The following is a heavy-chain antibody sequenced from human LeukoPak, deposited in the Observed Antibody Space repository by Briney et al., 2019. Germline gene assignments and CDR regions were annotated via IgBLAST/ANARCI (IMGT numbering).Heavy chain of an antibody. V-gene: IGHV3-23*01. D-gene: IGHD3-10*01. Sequence: GGSLRLSCSASGFTFSTYSMTWVRQAPGRGLQWVSAISGSGADTYYADSVKGRFTISRDNSRNILYLQMNSLRAEDTAVYYCAKDLGGEGGSGFPGQWGQGTLVTVSS. CDR3: AKDLGGEGGSGFPGQ. CDR1: GFTFSTYS. CDR2: ISGSGADT. J-gene: IGHJ4*02.